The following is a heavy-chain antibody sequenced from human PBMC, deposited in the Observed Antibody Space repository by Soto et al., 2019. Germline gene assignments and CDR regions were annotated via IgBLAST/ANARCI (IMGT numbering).Heavy chain of an antibody. CDR3: ATVRWELHDAFDI. CDR1: GGSISTGGYY. Sequence: QVQLQESGPGLVKPSQTLSLTCTVSGGSISTGGYYWSWIRQHPGRGLEWIGYIYNSGMTFSNPSLQSRVAISTDSSENQFSLKLSSVTAADTAVYYCATVRWELHDAFDIWGHGTMVSVSS. J-gene: IGHJ3*02. CDR2: IYNSGMT. D-gene: IGHD4-17*01. V-gene: IGHV4-31*03.